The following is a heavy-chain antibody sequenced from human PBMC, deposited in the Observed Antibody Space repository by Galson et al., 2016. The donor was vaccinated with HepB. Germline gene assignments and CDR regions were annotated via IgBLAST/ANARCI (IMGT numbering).Heavy chain of an antibody. J-gene: IGHJ3*02. CDR2: ISYDGGDK. D-gene: IGHD6-13*01. CDR1: GFTFSRYG. Sequence: SLRLSCAASGFTFSRYGMHWVRQAPGKGLEWVAVISYDGGDKHYADSVKGRFTISRDNVKKSLYLQMNSLRPEDTAVYYCARVREQQLLDAFDIWGQGTMVTVSS. CDR3: ARVREQQLLDAFDI. V-gene: IGHV3-30*12.